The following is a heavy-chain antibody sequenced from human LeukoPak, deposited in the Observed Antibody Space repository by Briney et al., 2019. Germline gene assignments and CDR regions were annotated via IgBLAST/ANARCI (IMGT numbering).Heavy chain of an antibody. Sequence: GGSLRLSCAASGFTFSSYSMNWVRQAPGKGLEWVSYISSSSTIYYADSVKGRFTISRDNAKNSLYLQMNSLRDEDTAVYYCATRQWELHWGFWWGQGTLVTVSS. CDR3: ATRQWELHWGFW. CDR1: GFTFSSYS. J-gene: IGHJ4*02. CDR2: ISSSSTI. D-gene: IGHD1-26*01. V-gene: IGHV3-48*02.